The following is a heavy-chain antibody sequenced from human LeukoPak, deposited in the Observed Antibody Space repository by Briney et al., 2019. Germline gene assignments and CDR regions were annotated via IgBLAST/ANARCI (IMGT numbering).Heavy chain of an antibody. J-gene: IGHJ6*03. CDR2: INPNSGGT. V-gene: IGHV1-2*02. CDR3: ARAPSWYYYMDV. Sequence: GASVKVSCKASGYTFTSYGISWVRQAPGQGLEWMGWINPNSGGTNYAQKFQGRVTMTRDTSISTACMELSRLRSDDTAVYYCARAPSWYYYMDVWGKGTTVTVSS. CDR1: GYTFTSYG.